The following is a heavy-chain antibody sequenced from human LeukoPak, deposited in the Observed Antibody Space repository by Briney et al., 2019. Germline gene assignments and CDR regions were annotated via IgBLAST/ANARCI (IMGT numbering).Heavy chain of an antibody. CDR1: GGSISSYY. Sequence: SETLSLTCTVSGGSISSYYWSWIRQPAGKGLEWIGRIYTSGSTNYNPSLKSRVTMSVDTSKNQFSLKLSSVTAADTAVYYCAREGLGITMVRGVKWNWFDPWGQGTLVTVSS. CDR3: AREGLGITMVRGVKWNWFDP. CDR2: IYTSGST. J-gene: IGHJ5*02. D-gene: IGHD3-10*01. V-gene: IGHV4-4*07.